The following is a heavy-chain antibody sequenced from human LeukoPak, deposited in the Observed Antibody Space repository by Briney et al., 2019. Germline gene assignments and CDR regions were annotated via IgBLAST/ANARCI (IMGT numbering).Heavy chain of an antibody. CDR3: ARGGTGVSDY. V-gene: IGHV3-7*05. J-gene: IGHJ4*02. Sequence: GGSLRLSCAASGFTFSTFWMTWVRQAPGKGLEWVANIKHDGSEKYYVDSVKGRFTISRDNPGNSLYLQMNSLRAEDTAMYYCARGGTGVSDYWGQGTLVTVCS. D-gene: IGHD7-27*01. CDR1: GFTFSTFW. CDR2: IKHDGSEK.